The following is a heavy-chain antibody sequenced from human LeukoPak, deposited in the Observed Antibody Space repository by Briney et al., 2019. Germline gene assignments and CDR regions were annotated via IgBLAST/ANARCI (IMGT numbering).Heavy chain of an antibody. V-gene: IGHV3-23*01. CDR2: ISGSGGST. CDR3: AKDLSFYGRRYFDY. CDR1: GVTFSSYA. D-gene: IGHD3-16*02. J-gene: IGHJ4*02. Sequence: GSLRLSCAASGVTFSSYAMSWVRQAPGKGLEWVSAISGSGGSTYYADSVRGRFTISRDNSKNTLYLQMNSLRADDTAVYYCAKDLSFYGRRYFDYWGQGTLVTVSS.